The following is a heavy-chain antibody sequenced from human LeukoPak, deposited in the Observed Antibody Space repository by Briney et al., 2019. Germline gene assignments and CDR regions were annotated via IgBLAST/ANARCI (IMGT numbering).Heavy chain of an antibody. CDR1: GFTFSGFE. CDR3: ARDPGHCSSTSCYKFFDY. J-gene: IGHJ4*02. Sequence: GGSLRLSCAASGFTFSGFEMNWVRQAPGKGLEWVSYSSSSGSTIYYADSVKGRFTVSRDNAKNSLYLQMNSLRAEDTAVYYCARDPGHCSSTSCYKFFDYWGQGTLVTVSS. CDR2: SSSSGSTI. D-gene: IGHD2-2*02. V-gene: IGHV3-48*03.